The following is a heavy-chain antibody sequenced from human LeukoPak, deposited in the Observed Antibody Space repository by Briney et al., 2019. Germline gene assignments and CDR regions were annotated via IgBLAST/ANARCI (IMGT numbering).Heavy chain of an antibody. J-gene: IGHJ4*02. CDR3: AGDHSSGWYSDYFDY. D-gene: IGHD6-19*01. CDR1: GFTFSSYG. V-gene: IGHV3-33*01. Sequence: QPGGSLRLSCAASGFTFSSYGMHWVRQAPGKGLEWVAVIWYDGSNKYYADSVKGRFTISRDNSKNTLYLQMNSLRAEDTAVYYCAGDHSSGWYSDYFDYWGQGTLVTVSS. CDR2: IWYDGSNK.